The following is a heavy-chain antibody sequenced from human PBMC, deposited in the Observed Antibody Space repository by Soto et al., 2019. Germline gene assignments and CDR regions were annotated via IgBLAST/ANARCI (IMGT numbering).Heavy chain of an antibody. V-gene: IGHV1-24*01. Sequence: GASVKVSCKVSGYTLTELSMHWVRQAPGKGLEWMGGFDPEDGETIYAQKFQGRVTMTEDTSTDTAYMELSSLRSEDTAVYYCARLDGIAVAGNYYYYYGMDVWGQGTTVTVS. CDR3: ARLDGIAVAGNYYYYYGMDV. CDR2: FDPEDGET. J-gene: IGHJ6*02. CDR1: GYTLTELS. D-gene: IGHD6-19*01.